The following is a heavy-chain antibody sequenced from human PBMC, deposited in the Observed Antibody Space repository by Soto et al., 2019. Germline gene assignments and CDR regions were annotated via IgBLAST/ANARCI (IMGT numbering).Heavy chain of an antibody. CDR2: INTSGGAT. Sequence: QVQVVQSGAEVKKPGASVKVSCKASGYTFTNHYIHWVRQAPGLGLEWMGIINTSGGATSYAQKLQDRVDMTRDTSTSTVYMKLSSLRSEDTAVYYCVRDGEGQGLWVGSTFDFWGQGTMVAVSS. J-gene: IGHJ3*01. V-gene: IGHV1-46*03. CDR3: VRDGEGQGLWVGSTFDF. D-gene: IGHD6-19*01. CDR1: GYTFTNHY.